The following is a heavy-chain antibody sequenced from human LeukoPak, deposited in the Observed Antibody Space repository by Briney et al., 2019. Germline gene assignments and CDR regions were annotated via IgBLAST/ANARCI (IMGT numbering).Heavy chain of an antibody. CDR3: ATSDRYGGNSDSLDY. J-gene: IGHJ4*02. CDR1: GFTFSSYW. V-gene: IGHV3-74*01. D-gene: IGHD4-23*01. Sequence: SGGSLRLSCAASGFTFSSYWMHWVRQAPGKGLVWVSRINSDGSSTSYADSVKGRFTISSDNAKNTLYLQMNSLRAEDTAVYYCATSDRYGGNSDSLDYWGQGTLVTVSS. CDR2: INSDGSST.